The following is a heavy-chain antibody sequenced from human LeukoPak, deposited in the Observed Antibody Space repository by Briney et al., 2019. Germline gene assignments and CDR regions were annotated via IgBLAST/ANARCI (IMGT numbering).Heavy chain of an antibody. Sequence: GGSLRLSCAASGFTFSSYGVSWVRQAPGKGLEWASAISGSGGSTYYADSVKGRFTISRDNSKNTLYLQMNSLRAEDTAVYYCAKAAVLMVYASYFDYWGQGTLVTVSS. V-gene: IGHV3-23*01. CDR2: ISGSGGST. CDR1: GFTFSSYG. D-gene: IGHD2-8*01. CDR3: AKAAVLMVYASYFDY. J-gene: IGHJ4*02.